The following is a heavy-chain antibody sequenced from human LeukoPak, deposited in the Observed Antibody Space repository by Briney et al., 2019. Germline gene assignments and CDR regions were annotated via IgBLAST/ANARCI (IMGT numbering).Heavy chain of an antibody. V-gene: IGHV4-34*01. CDR2: INHSGST. CDR1: GGSFSGYY. CDR3: SRDETYSSDWQSNHYYYYMDV. D-gene: IGHD6-19*01. Sequence: SETLSLTCAVYGGSFSGYYWSWIRQPPGKGLEWIGEINHSGSTNYNPSLKSRVTISVDTSKNQFSLKLSSVTAADTAVYYCSRDETYSSDWQSNHYYYYMDVWGKGTTVTVSS. J-gene: IGHJ6*03.